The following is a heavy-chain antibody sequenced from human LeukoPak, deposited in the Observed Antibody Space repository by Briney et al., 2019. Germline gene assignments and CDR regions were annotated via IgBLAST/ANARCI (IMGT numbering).Heavy chain of an antibody. D-gene: IGHD5-24*01. V-gene: IGHV4-59*01. J-gene: IGHJ4*02. Sequence: SETPSLTCTVSGGSMSSYYWSWIRQPPGKGLEWIGHMYYSGGTNYNPSLKSRVTISVDTSKNQFSLKLSSVTAADTAVYYCTRRCKDAYTLYCFDYWGQGSLVTVSS. CDR3: TRRCKDAYTLYCFDY. CDR2: MYYSGGT. CDR1: GGSMSSYY.